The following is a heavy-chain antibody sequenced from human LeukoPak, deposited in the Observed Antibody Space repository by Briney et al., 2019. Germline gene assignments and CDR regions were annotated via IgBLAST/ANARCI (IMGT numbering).Heavy chain of an antibody. J-gene: IGHJ4*02. CDR2: IYYSGCT. CDR3: ARSPTVTILFDY. Sequence: PSETLSLTCTVSGCFISSYYWSWIRQPAGKGLDWIAYIYYSGCTNDNLSLKSRVNISIDTSKNQCSLDLSTVTAAGTAVYYCARSPTVTILFDYWGQGTLVTVSS. D-gene: IGHD4-17*01. V-gene: IGHV4-59*01. CDR1: GCFISSYY.